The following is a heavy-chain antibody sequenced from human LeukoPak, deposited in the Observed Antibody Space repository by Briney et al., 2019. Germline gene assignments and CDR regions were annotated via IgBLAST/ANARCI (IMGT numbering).Heavy chain of an antibody. CDR1: GGSIKGGGYY. CDR2: IYYTGST. J-gene: IGHJ5*02. D-gene: IGHD2-21*01. Sequence: PSETLSLTCTVSGGSIKGGGYYWSWIRQHPGKGLEWIGYIYYTGSTHYNASLKSRVTISVDTSKNQFSLKLSSVTAADTAVYYCARERNSVVDPWGQGTLVTVSS. CDR3: ARERNSVVDP. V-gene: IGHV4-31*03.